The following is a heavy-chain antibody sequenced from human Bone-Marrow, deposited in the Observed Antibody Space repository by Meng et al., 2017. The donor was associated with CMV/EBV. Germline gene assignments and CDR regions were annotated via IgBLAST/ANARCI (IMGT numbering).Heavy chain of an antibody. CDR1: GFTFSNYA. D-gene: IGHD2-2*01. J-gene: IGHJ4*02. V-gene: IGHV3-23*03. CDR3: AKRGRSLYIYIVAVPAADGPFDY. Sequence: GGSLRLSCAASGFTFSNYAMSWVRQAPGKGMEWVSVIYSGGSSTYYSDSVKGRFTISRDNSKNTLYMQTSDRRAEATAVYYCAKRGRSLYIYIVAVPAADGPFDYWGQGTLVTVSS. CDR2: IYSGGSST.